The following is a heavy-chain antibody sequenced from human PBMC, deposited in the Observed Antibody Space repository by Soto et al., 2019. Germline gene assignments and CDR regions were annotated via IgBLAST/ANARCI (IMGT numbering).Heavy chain of an antibody. J-gene: IGHJ5*02. CDR1: GYTFTSYG. D-gene: IGHD4-17*01. Sequence: ASVKVSCKASGYTFTSYGISCVRQAPGQGLEWMGWISAYNGNTNYAQKLQGRVTMTTDTSTSTAYMELRSLGSDDTAVYYCARGEMTTVTNWFDPWGQGTLVTVSS. CDR2: ISAYNGNT. CDR3: ARGEMTTVTNWFDP. V-gene: IGHV1-18*04.